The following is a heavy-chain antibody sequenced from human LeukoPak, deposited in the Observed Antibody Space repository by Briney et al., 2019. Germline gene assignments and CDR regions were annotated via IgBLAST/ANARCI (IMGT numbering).Heavy chain of an antibody. Sequence: PSETLSLTCTVSGGSISSSSYYWGWIRHPPGKGLEWVVSIYYSGSTYYNPSLKSRVTISVDTSKSQFSLKLSSVTAADTAVYYCARHVYSSSWYRWFDPWGQGTLVTVSS. V-gene: IGHV4-39*01. CDR3: ARHVYSSSWYRWFDP. D-gene: IGHD6-13*01. CDR1: GGSISSSSYY. CDR2: IYYSGST. J-gene: IGHJ5*02.